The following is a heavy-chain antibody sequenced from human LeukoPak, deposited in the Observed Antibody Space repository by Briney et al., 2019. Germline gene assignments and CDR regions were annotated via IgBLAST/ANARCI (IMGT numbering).Heavy chain of an antibody. Sequence: SETLSLTCTVSGGSISSDYWSWIRQPAGKGLEWIGRIYTSGSTNYNPSLKSRVTISVDTSKNQFSPKLSSVTAAATAVYYCARDLPPRKGMVVVPNWFDPWGQGTLVTVYS. CDR1: GGSISSDY. V-gene: IGHV4-4*07. J-gene: IGHJ5*02. CDR3: ARDLPPRKGMVVVPNWFDP. D-gene: IGHD2-2*01. CDR2: IYTSGST.